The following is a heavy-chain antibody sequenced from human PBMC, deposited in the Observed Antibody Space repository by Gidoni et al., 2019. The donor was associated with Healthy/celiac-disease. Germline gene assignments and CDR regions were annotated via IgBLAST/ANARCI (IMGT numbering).Heavy chain of an antibody. Sequence: QVQLVESVGGVVQPGRSLRLSCAASGFIFSDYGMHWVRQAPGKGLEWVAVISYDGTNKYYADSVKGRFTISRDNSKNTLYLQMNSLRPEDTAVYYCAKEGGYSPYYYGMDVWGQGTTVTVSS. CDR3: AKEGGYSPYYYGMDV. CDR2: ISYDGTNK. CDR1: GFIFSDYG. V-gene: IGHV3-30*18. D-gene: IGHD5-18*01. J-gene: IGHJ6*02.